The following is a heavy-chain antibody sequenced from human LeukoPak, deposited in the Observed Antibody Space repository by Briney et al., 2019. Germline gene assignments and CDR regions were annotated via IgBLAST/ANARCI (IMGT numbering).Heavy chain of an antibody. CDR2: INPNSGGT. CDR1: GYTFTGYY. J-gene: IGHJ5*02. CDR3: ARGTSIRTQRYGSPWFDP. V-gene: IGHV1-2*06. Sequence: GASVKVSCKASGYTFTGYYMHWVRQAPGQGLEWMGRINPNSGGTNYAQKFQGRVTMNRDTSISTAYMELSRLRSDDTAVYYCARGTSIRTQRYGSPWFDPWGQGTLVTVSS. D-gene: IGHD3-10*01.